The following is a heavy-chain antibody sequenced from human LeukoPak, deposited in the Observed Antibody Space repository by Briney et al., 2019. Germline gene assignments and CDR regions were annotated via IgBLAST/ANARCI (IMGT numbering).Heavy chain of an antibody. D-gene: IGHD3-10*01. V-gene: IGHV4-4*02. Sequence: SGTLSLTCAVSGGSISSSNWWSWVRQPPGKGLEWIGEIYHSGSTNYNPSLKGRVTISLDTSRNQFSLKLNSVTAADTAVYYCAKSNGYGLVDIWGQGTMVTVSS. J-gene: IGHJ3*02. CDR1: GGSISSSNW. CDR2: IYHSGST. CDR3: AKSNGYGLVDI.